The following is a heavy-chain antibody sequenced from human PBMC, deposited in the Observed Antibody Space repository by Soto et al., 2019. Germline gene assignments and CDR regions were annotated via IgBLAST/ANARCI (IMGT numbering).Heavy chain of an antibody. Sequence: QVQLVQSGAEVKKPGASVKVSCKASGYTFTSYAMHWVRQAPGQRLEWMGWINAGNGNTKYSQKFQGRVTITRDTSASTAYMELRSLRSEDTAVYYCARAYSSGWYAHYYYYGMDVWGQGTTVTVSS. CDR3: ARAYSSGWYAHYYYYGMDV. CDR2: INAGNGNT. D-gene: IGHD6-19*01. V-gene: IGHV1-3*01. J-gene: IGHJ6*02. CDR1: GYTFTSYA.